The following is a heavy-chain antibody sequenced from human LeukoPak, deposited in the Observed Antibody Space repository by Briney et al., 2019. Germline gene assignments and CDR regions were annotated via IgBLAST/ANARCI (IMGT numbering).Heavy chain of an antibody. CDR1: GFTFSSYA. Sequence: QSGGSLRLSCAASGFTFSSYAMHWVRQAPGKGLEWVSAISGSGGSTYYADSVKGRFTISRDNSKNTLYLQMNSLRAEDMAVYYCAKLEMAIREDYWGQGTLVTVSS. J-gene: IGHJ4*02. V-gene: IGHV3-23*01. CDR3: AKLEMAIREDY. D-gene: IGHD5-24*01. CDR2: ISGSGGST.